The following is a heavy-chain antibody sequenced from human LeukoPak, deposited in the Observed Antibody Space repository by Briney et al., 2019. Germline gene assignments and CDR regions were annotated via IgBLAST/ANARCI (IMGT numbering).Heavy chain of an antibody. CDR2: IWYDGSNK. CDR3: ARDLSYGGNAIDY. CDR1: GFTFSSYG. J-gene: IGHJ4*02. Sequence: PGGSLRLSCAASGFTFSSYGMHWVRQAPGKGLEWVAVIWYDGSNKYYADSVKGRFTISRDNSKNTLYLQMNSLRAEDTAVYYCARDLSYGGNAIDYWGQGTLVTVSS. V-gene: IGHV3-33*01. D-gene: IGHD4-17*01.